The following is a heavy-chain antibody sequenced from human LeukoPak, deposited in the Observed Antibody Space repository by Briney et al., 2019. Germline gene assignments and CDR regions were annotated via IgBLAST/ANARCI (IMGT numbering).Heavy chain of an antibody. V-gene: IGHV3-23*01. Sequence: GGSLRLSCAASGFTFSSYAMSWVRQAPGKGLEWVSVISGSGDSTYYADSVKGRFTISRDNSKNTLYLQMNSLRAEDTAVYYCARDGMDYDSSGYYYPIDYWGQGTLVTVSS. CDR2: ISGSGDST. CDR1: GFTFSSYA. J-gene: IGHJ4*02. CDR3: ARDGMDYDSSGYYYPIDY. D-gene: IGHD3-22*01.